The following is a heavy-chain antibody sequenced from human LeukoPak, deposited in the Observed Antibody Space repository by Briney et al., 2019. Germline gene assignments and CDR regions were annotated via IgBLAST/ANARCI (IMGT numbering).Heavy chain of an antibody. Sequence: GASVKVSCKASGGTFSSYAISWVRQAPGQGLEWMGGIIPIFGTAYYAQKFQGRVTITADESTSTAYMELSSLRSEDTAVYYCARGPFSDAFDIWGQGTMVTVSS. CDR2: IIPIFGTA. CDR1: GGTFSSYA. V-gene: IGHV1-69*13. J-gene: IGHJ3*02. CDR3: ARGPFSDAFDI.